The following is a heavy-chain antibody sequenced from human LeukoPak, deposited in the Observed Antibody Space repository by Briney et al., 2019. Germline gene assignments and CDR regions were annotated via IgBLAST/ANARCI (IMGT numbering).Heavy chain of an antibody. CDR3: TSLGGLDY. D-gene: IGHD1-26*01. Sequence: GRSLRLSCAASALIFSNYWTHSVRQAPGKGLGCVSRITVVGSSVSYADSVKGRFTISRDNTKNTLYLQMDSLRAEDTAVYYYTSLGGLDYWGQGTLVTVSS. V-gene: IGHV3-74*01. J-gene: IGHJ4*02. CDR1: ALIFSNYW. CDR2: ITVVGSSV.